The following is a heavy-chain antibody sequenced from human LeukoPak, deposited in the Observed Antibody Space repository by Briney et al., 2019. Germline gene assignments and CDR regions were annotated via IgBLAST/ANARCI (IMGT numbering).Heavy chain of an antibody. CDR3: ARGDDILAGYGY. Sequence: ASVKVSCKASGYTFTSYDINWVRQATGQGLEWMGWMNPNSGNTGYAQKFQGRVTMTRNTSISTAYMELSSLRSEDTAVYYCARGDDILAGYGYWGQGTLVTVSS. D-gene: IGHD3-9*01. V-gene: IGHV1-8*01. J-gene: IGHJ4*02. CDR1: GYTFTSYD. CDR2: MNPNSGNT.